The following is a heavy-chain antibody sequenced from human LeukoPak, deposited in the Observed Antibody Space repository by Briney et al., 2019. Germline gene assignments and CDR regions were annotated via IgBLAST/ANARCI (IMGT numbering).Heavy chain of an antibody. CDR2: ISSSGSTI. D-gene: IGHD5-18*01. CDR3: ARDSSFGYGYYFDY. J-gene: IGHJ4*02. CDR1: GFTFSDYY. V-gene: IGHV3-11*04. Sequence: GGSLRLSCAASGFTFSDYYMSWIRQAPGKGLEWVSYISSSGSTIYYADSVKGRFTISRDNAKNSLYLQMNRLRAEDTAVYYCARDSSFGYGYYFDYWDQGTLVTVSS.